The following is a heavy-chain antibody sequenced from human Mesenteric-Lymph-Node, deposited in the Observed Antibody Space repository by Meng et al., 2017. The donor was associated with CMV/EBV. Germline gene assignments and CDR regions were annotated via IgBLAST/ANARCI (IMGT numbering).Heavy chain of an antibody. CDR1: GSTFTSHV. J-gene: IGHJ4*02. CDR3: ARDDYYASGTYGD. CDR2: ISPYNGDT. D-gene: IGHD3-10*01. V-gene: IGHV1-18*04. Sequence: KASGSTFTSHVISWVRQVPGQGLAWMGWISPYNGDTNYAQNLQGRITMTTDTSTSTAYMELRSLRSGDTAVYYCARDDYYASGTYGDWGQGTLVTVSS.